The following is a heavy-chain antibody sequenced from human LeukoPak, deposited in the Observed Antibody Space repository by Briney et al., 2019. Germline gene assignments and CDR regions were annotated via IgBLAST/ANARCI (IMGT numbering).Heavy chain of an antibody. CDR3: ARAITILRAAFDI. V-gene: IGHV3-48*01. J-gene: IGHJ3*02. Sequence: SGGSLRLSCAASGFTFSSYSMNWVRQAPGKGLEWVSYISSSSSTIYYADSVKGRFTISRDNAKNSLYLQMNSLKAEDTAVYYCARAITILRAAFDIWGQGTMVTVSS. CDR1: GFTFSSYS. CDR2: ISSSSSTI. D-gene: IGHD3-3*01.